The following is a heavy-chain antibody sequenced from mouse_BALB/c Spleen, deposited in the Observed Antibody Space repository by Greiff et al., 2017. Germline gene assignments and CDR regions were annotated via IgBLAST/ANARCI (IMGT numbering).Heavy chain of an antibody. CDR1: GFSLTGYG. CDR3: ARDRYYGSSYWYFDV. CDR2: IWGDGST. Sequence: VQLVESGPGLVAPSQSLSITCTVSGFSLTGYGVNWVRQPPGKGLEWLGMIWGDGSTDYNSALKSRLSISKDNSKSQVFLKMNSLQTDDTARYYCARDRYYGSSYWYFDVWGAGTTVTVSS. D-gene: IGHD1-1*01. V-gene: IGHV2-6-7*01. J-gene: IGHJ1*01.